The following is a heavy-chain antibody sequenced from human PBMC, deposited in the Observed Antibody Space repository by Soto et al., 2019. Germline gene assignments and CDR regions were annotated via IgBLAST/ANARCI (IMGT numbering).Heavy chain of an antibody. Sequence: GGSLRLSCAASGFTFSDSYMSWIRQAPGKGLEWISYVTFSGNTVYYADSLKGRFTISRDNAKNSLYLQMNRLRAEDTAVYYCARVSWREKYGMDVWGQGTTVTVSS. J-gene: IGHJ6*02. CDR2: VTFSGNTV. V-gene: IGHV3-11*01. CDR1: GFTFSDSY. CDR3: ARVSWREKYGMDV.